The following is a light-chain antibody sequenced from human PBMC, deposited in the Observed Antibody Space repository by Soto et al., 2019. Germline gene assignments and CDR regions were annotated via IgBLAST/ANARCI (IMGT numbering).Light chain of an antibody. Sequence: QSALTQPSSVSGSPGQSITISCTGTSSDVGGYNYVSWYQQHPGKAPKVMIYEVGNRPSGVSNRFSGSKSGNTASLTISGLQAEDEADYYCSSYTSSGTWVFGGGTKLTVL. CDR2: EVG. CDR1: SSDVGGYNY. CDR3: SSYTSSGTWV. V-gene: IGLV2-14*01. J-gene: IGLJ3*02.